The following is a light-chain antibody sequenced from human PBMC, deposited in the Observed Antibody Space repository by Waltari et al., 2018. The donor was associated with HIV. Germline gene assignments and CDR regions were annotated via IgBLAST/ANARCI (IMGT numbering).Light chain of an antibody. CDR3: QQYTNWPIT. J-gene: IGKJ5*01. Sequence: EIVMTQSPVTLSVSPGERATLSCRASQSVSSNLAWYKQKPGQAPRLLIYGASARATGIPDRLSGSGSGTEFTLTISSLQSEDFAVYDCQQYTNWPITFGQGTRLEI. CDR2: GAS. CDR1: QSVSSN. V-gene: IGKV3-15*01.